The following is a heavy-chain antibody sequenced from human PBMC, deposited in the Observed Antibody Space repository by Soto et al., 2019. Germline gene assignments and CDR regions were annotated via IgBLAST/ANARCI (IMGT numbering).Heavy chain of an antibody. Sequence: QVQLQESGPGLVKPSETLSLTCTVSGGSISSYYWSWIRQPPGKGLEWIGYIYYSGSTNYNPSLKSRVTLSVDTSKNQFSLKLSSVTAADTAVYYCARNLAAAGNSGTLFPPIYYYYYYMDVWGKGTTVTVSS. CDR1: GGSISSYY. J-gene: IGHJ6*03. CDR3: ARNLAAAGNSGTLFPPIYYYYYYMDV. CDR2: IYYSGST. D-gene: IGHD6-13*01. V-gene: IGHV4-59*01.